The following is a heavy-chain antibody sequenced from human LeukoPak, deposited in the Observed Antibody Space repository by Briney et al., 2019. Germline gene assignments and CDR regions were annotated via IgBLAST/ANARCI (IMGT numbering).Heavy chain of an antibody. D-gene: IGHD3-22*01. CDR3: AKTQRGYYYDSSGYYYGAWFDP. CDR2: INHSGST. Sequence: PSETLSLTCAVYGGSFSGYYWSWIRQPPGKGLEWIGEINHSGSTNYNPSLKSRVTISVDTSKNQFSLKLSSVTAADTAVYYCAKTQRGYYYDSSGYYYGAWFDPWGQGTLVTVSS. V-gene: IGHV4-34*01. J-gene: IGHJ5*02. CDR1: GGSFSGYY.